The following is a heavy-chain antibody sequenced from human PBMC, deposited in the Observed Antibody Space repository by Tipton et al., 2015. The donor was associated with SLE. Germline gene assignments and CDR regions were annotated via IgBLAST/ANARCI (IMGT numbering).Heavy chain of an antibody. CDR2: LSAYNGNA. V-gene: IGHV1-18*04. D-gene: IGHD1-26*01. CDR1: GYTFTDYD. CDR3: GRDGKEDAFDI. Sequence: QSGAEVKKPGASVKVSCKASGYTFTDYDISWVRQAPGQGLEWMGWLSAYNGNANYVQTLQGRVTMTTDTSTTTAYMELRSLISDDTAIYYCGRDGKEDAFDIGCQWTRFTVSS. J-gene: IGHJ3*02.